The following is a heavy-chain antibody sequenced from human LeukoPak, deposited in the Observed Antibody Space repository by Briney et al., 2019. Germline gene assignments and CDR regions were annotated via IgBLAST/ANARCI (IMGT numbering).Heavy chain of an antibody. Sequence: PSKTLSLTCTVSGGSIRSYYWNWIRLPSGKGLEWIGYIYSSGSTNYNPSLKSRVTISIDTSKNQFSLRLSSVTAADTAVYYCTRHVQPGIASADYWGQGALVTVSS. V-gene: IGHV4-59*08. CDR3: TRHVQPGIASADY. CDR2: IYSSGST. CDR1: GGSIRSYY. J-gene: IGHJ4*02. D-gene: IGHD6-13*01.